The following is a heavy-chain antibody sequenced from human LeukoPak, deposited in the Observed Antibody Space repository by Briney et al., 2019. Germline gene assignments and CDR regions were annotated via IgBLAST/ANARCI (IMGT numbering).Heavy chain of an antibody. D-gene: IGHD6-19*01. CDR3: ARVQRYTSGWNYFDF. Sequence: QPGGSLRLSCAASGFTFSSYDMHWVHQITGKGREWVSGIGTAGDTYYPGSVKGRFTVSRENVKNFLYLQMNSLTPGDTAVYYCARVQRYTSGWNYFDFWGQGTLVTVSS. V-gene: IGHV3-13*04. J-gene: IGHJ4*02. CDR2: IGTAGDT. CDR1: GFTFSSYD.